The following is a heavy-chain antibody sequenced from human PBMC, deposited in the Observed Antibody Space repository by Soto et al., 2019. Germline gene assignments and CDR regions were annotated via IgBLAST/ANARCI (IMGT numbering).Heavy chain of an antibody. J-gene: IGHJ6*02. CDR1: EFTFSRYW. CDR3: ARATSSPRHYYYAMDV. D-gene: IGHD6-6*01. Sequence: EVQVVESGGGLVQPGGSLRLSCAASEFTFSRYWMSWVRQARGKGLEWVANIKQDGSEKYYVDSVKGRFTISRDNAKNSLYLQMNSRRAEDTVVYYCARATSSPRHYYYAMDVWGQGTTVTVSS. V-gene: IGHV3-7*01. CDR2: IKQDGSEK.